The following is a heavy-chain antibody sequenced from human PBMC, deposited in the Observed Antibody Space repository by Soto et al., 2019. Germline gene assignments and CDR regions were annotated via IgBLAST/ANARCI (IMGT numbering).Heavy chain of an antibody. Sequence: QVQLVQSGAEVKKPGSSVKVSCKASGGTFRTYTITWVRQAPGQGLEWMGGIIPFFGTATYAQKFQGRVSTTADKSINRASMELSSLRPVDTAVYDYVGEGRGGYTFGGEFACWGQGTRVPVSS. CDR2: IIPFFGTA. CDR3: VGEGRGGYTFGGEFAC. J-gene: IGHJ4*02. V-gene: IGHV1-69*06. D-gene: IGHD5-18*01. CDR1: GGTFRTYT.